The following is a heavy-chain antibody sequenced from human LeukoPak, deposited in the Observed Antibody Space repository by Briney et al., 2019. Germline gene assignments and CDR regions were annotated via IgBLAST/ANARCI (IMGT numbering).Heavy chain of an antibody. CDR1: GFSLSSHD. Sequence: GASLRLSCAASGFSLSSHDVNWVRQAPGKGMELVSGISDTGRTYYADSVKGRFTISRDSSKSTLFLQMNSLRVEDTAVYYCAKVNWVRYGDYDDQWGQGTLVTVSS. V-gene: IGHV3-23*01. J-gene: IGHJ4*02. CDR3: AKVNWVRYGDYDDQ. D-gene: IGHD4-17*01. CDR2: ISDTGRT.